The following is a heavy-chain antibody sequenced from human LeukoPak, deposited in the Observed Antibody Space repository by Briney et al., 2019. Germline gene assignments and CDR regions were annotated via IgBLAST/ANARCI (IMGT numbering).Heavy chain of an antibody. D-gene: IGHD2-2*01. V-gene: IGHV4-59*01. CDR2: IYYSGST. CDR1: GGSISSYY. J-gene: IGHJ4*02. CDR3: ARFPSSTSWSDRNTYFDY. Sequence: AETLSLTCTVRGGSISSYYWRWVRQPPGKGVEGMGYIYYSGSTNYNPSLTSRVTISVDTSKNQFSLKLTSVTAADTAVYYCARFPSSTSWSDRNTYFDYWGQGTQVTVSS.